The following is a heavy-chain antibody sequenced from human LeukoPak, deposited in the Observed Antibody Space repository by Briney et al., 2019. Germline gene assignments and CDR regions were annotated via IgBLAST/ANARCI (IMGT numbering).Heavy chain of an antibody. CDR2: IYPGDSDT. D-gene: IGHD2-2*01. J-gene: IGHJ3*02. CDR1: GYSFTSYW. Sequence: GESLKISCKGSGYSFTSYWIGWVRQMPGKALEWMGIIYPGDSDTRYSPSFQGEVTISADKSISPAYLQWSSLKASDTAMYYCARAPDLDIVVVYDAFDIWGQGTMVTVSS. CDR3: ARAPDLDIVVVYDAFDI. V-gene: IGHV5-51*01.